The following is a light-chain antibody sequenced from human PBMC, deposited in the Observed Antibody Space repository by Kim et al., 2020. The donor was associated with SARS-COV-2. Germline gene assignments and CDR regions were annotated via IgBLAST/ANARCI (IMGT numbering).Light chain of an antibody. CDR3: QQYGSSPLT. CDR1: QSVNNSY. CDR2: GAS. Sequence: SPAQRATLACRASQSVNNSYLAWYQQKPGQAPRLLNYGASSRATGIPDRFSGSGSGTDFTFSISRLEPEDFAVYYCQQYGSSPLTFGGETKVEI. J-gene: IGKJ4*01. V-gene: IGKV3-20*01.